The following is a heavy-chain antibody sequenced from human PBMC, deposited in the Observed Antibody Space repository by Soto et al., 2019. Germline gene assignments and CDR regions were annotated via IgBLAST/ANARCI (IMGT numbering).Heavy chain of an antibody. J-gene: IGHJ6*03. CDR1: GFTFSSYA. V-gene: IGHV3-23*01. D-gene: IGHD2-15*01. CDR3: AKFGLGCSGGSCYYYYYMDV. Sequence: GGSLRLSCAASGFTFSSYAMSWVRQAPGKGLEWVLAISGSGGSTYYADSVKGRFTISRDNSKNTLYLQMNSLRAEDTAVYYCAKFGLGCSGGSCYYYYYMDVWGKGTTVTVSS. CDR2: ISGSGGST.